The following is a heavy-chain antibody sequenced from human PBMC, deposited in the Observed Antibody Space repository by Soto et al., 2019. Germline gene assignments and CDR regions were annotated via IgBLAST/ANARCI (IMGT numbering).Heavy chain of an antibody. V-gene: IGHV4-59*01. Sequence: SETLSLTCTVSGGSISSYYWSWIRQPPGKGLEWIGYIYYSGSTNYNPSLKSRVTISVDTSKNQFSLKLSSVTAADTAVYYCARDYIAASGDYYGMDVWGQGTTVTV. J-gene: IGHJ6*02. CDR2: IYYSGST. D-gene: IGHD6-13*01. CDR1: GGSISSYY. CDR3: ARDYIAASGDYYGMDV.